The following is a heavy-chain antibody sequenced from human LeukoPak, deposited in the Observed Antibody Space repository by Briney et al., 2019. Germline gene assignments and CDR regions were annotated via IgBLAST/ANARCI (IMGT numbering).Heavy chain of an antibody. CDR1: GFTISSNY. Sequence: PGGSLRLSCAASGFTISSNYMSWVRQAPGKGLEWVSAMSGSSGSTYYADSVKGRFTISRDNSKNTLYLQMNSLRAEDTAVYYCAKGGYDILTGYYNDAFDIWGQGTMVTVSS. CDR2: MSGSSGST. D-gene: IGHD3-9*01. V-gene: IGHV3-23*01. CDR3: AKGGYDILTGYYNDAFDI. J-gene: IGHJ3*02.